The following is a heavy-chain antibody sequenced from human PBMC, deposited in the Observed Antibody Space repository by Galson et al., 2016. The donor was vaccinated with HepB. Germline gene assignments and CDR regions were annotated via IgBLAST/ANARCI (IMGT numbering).Heavy chain of an antibody. CDR1: GFIFSSYG. V-gene: IGHV3-30*03. CDR3: ARDPSDCSSRTCWGFYYGMDV. J-gene: IGHJ6*02. Sequence: SLRLSCAASGFIFSSYGMHWVRQAPGKGLEWVTLISHDASQKYYGDSVKGLFTVSRSDSKNTVYLQIHSLKTEDTAVYFCARDPSDCSSRTCWGFYYGMDVWGQGTTVTVSS. CDR2: ISHDASQK. D-gene: IGHD2-2*01.